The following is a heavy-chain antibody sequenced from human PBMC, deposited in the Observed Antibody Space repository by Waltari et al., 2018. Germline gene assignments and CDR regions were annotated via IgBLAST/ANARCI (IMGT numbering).Heavy chain of an antibody. D-gene: IGHD3-22*01. Sequence: EVHLLESGGGLAQPGGSLRLFCAASGFNFISYAMSWVRQAPGKGVEGVSGISDSGVITKYADSVKGRFTVSRDNSKNTVFLQLNSLRAEDTAIYYCARHLYSIDYLELGNWGQGTLVTVSS. CDR3: ARHLYSIDYLELGN. CDR2: ISDSGVIT. CDR1: GFNFISYA. J-gene: IGHJ4*02. V-gene: IGHV3-23*01.